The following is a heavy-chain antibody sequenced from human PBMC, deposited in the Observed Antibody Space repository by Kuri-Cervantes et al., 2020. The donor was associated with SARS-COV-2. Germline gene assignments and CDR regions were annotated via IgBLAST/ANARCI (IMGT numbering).Heavy chain of an antibody. CDR2: INPNSGGT. Sequence: ASVQVSCKASGYIFTEYYMHWVRQAPGQGLEWMGWINPNSGGTNYTQRFKGRVTMARDTSISTAYMELSRLGSDDTAVYYCARGGLAVAGRVWFDPWGQGTLVTVSS. V-gene: IGHV1-2*02. J-gene: IGHJ5*02. CDR1: GYIFTEYY. D-gene: IGHD6-19*01. CDR3: ARGGLAVAGRVWFDP.